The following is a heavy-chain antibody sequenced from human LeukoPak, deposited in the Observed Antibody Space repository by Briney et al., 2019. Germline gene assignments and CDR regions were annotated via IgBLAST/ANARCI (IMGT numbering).Heavy chain of an antibody. CDR2: INPTGDST. Sequence: ASLRVSCVASGYTFSSYYMHWVRQAPGQGLEWVGLINPTGDSTNYARNFRGRITMTRDTSTSTVYMDLSSLRSEDTAVYYCAREASGGYFDYWGEGTLVTVSS. J-gene: IGHJ4*02. D-gene: IGHD4-23*01. CDR1: GYTFSSYY. CDR3: AREASGGYFDY. V-gene: IGHV1-46*01.